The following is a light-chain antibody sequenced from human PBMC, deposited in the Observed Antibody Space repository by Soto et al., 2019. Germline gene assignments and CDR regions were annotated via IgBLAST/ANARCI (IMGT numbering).Light chain of an antibody. CDR1: QSVSSN. CDR3: QQYNDWPPT. V-gene: IGKV3-15*01. J-gene: IGKJ5*01. Sequence: EIVMTQSPATLSVSPVERATLSCRASQSVSSNLAWYQQKPGRAPRLLIYGASTRATGMPARFSGSGSGTEFTLTISSLQSEDFAVYYCQQYNDWPPTFGQGTRLEIK. CDR2: GAS.